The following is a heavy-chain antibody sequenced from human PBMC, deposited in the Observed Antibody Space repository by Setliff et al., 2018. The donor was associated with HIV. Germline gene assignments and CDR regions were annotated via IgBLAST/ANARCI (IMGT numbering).Heavy chain of an antibody. J-gene: IGHJ5*02. CDR1: GGSIDNNKYY. V-gene: IGHV4-39*01. CDR3: ASRIYYYDESRVLREEGFVP. CDR2: IYHTGRT. Sequence: SETLSLTCSVSGGSIDNNKYYWTWIRQPPGKGLEWTGSIYHTGRTYYKWSLERRLTISIDTSKNQFSLKLTSVTAADTAMYYCASRIYYYDESRVLREEGFVPWGQGTLVTVSS. D-gene: IGHD3-22*01.